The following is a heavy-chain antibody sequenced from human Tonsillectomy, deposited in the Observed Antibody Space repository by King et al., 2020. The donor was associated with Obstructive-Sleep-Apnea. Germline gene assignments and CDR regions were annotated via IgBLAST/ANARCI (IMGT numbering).Heavy chain of an antibody. Sequence: QVQLVESGGGVVQPGGSLRLSCAASGFSFRIYGMHWVRQAPGKGLEWVAFIRYDVNNIYYAYSVKGRLTISRDNSKNTLYLQINSLRAEDTAVYYCAKDSTWLVPSYYFDYWGQGTLVTVSS. CDR3: AKDSTWLVPSYYFDY. J-gene: IGHJ4*02. CDR2: IRYDVNNI. V-gene: IGHV3-30*02. D-gene: IGHD6-19*01. CDR1: GFSFRIYG.